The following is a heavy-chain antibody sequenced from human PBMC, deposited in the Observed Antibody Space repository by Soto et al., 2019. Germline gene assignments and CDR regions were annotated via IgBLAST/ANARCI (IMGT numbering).Heavy chain of an antibody. J-gene: IGHJ4*02. Sequence: QVQLVESGGGVVQPGRSLRLSCAASGFTFSSYGMHWVRQAPGKGLEWVAVIWYDGSNKYYADSVKGRFTISRDNSKNTLYLQMNSLRAEDTAVYYCARDRGITMVRGVTYYFDYWGQGTLVTVSS. V-gene: IGHV3-33*01. CDR3: ARDRGITMVRGVTYYFDY. CDR1: GFTFSSYG. CDR2: IWYDGSNK. D-gene: IGHD3-10*01.